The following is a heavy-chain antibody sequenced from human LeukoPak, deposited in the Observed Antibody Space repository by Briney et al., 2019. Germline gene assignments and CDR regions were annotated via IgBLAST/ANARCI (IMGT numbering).Heavy chain of an antibody. J-gene: IGHJ6*03. CDR1: GDTFTGYY. Sequence: ASVKVSCKASGDTFTGYYMHWVRQAPGQGLEWMGWLSAYNGNTNYAQKLQGRVTMTTDTSTSTAYMELRSLRSDDTAVYYCARTPMVRGVISLYYYYYMDVWGKGTTVTISS. CDR3: ARTPMVRGVISLYYYYYMDV. CDR2: LSAYNGNT. V-gene: IGHV1-18*04. D-gene: IGHD3-10*01.